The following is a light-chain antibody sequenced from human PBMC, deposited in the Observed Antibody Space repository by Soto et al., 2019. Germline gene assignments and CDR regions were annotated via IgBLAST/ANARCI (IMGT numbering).Light chain of an antibody. J-gene: IGKJ1*01. CDR3: QQSSTPPRT. V-gene: IGKV1-39*01. Sequence: DIQMTQSPSSLSASVGDRVTITCRASQSISTYLNWYQQKPGKAPKLLIYAASTLQSGAPSRFSGSGSGTDFRLTITSLQPEDIATYYCQQSSTPPRTFGQGTNVDFK. CDR2: AAS. CDR1: QSISTY.